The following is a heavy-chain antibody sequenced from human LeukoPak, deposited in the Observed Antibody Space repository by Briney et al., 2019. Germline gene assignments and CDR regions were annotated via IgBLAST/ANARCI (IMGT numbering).Heavy chain of an antibody. CDR2: MNPNSGNT. CDR3: ATPYEDY. CDR1: GYTFTSYD. Sequence: ASVKVSCKASGYTFTSYDINWVRQATGQGLEWMGWMNPNSGNTGYAQKFQGRVTMTRDTSISTAYMELSRLRSDDTAVYYCATPYEDYWGQGTLVTVSS. D-gene: IGHD5-12*01. V-gene: IGHV1-8*01. J-gene: IGHJ4*02.